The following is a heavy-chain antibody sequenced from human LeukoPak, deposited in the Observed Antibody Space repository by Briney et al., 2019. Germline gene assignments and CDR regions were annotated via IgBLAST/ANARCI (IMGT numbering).Heavy chain of an antibody. CDR3: SRDHLDCSGGSGYSDAFDI. CDR2: IYTSGST. J-gene: IGHJ3*02. CDR1: GGSISSYY. V-gene: IGHV4-4*07. Sequence: PSETLSLTCTVSGGSISSYYWSWIRQPAGKGLEWIGRIYTSGSTNYNPSLTSRVTMSVDTSKNQFSLTLSSLTAADTAVYYCSRDHLDCSGGSGYSDAFDIWGQGQWSPSLQ. D-gene: IGHD2-15*01.